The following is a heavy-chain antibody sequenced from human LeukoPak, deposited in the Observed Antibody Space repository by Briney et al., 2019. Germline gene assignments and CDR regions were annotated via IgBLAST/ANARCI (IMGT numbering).Heavy chain of an antibody. CDR2: ISYDGSNK. Sequence: PGRSLRLSCAASGFTFSSYGMHWVRQAPGKGLEWGAVISYDGSNKYYADSVKGRFTISKDNSKNTLYLQMNSLRAEDTAVYYCAKDPAVDCSGGSCPLDYWGQGTLVTVSS. CDR3: AKDPAVDCSGGSCPLDY. D-gene: IGHD2-15*01. J-gene: IGHJ4*02. CDR1: GFTFSSYG. V-gene: IGHV3-30*18.